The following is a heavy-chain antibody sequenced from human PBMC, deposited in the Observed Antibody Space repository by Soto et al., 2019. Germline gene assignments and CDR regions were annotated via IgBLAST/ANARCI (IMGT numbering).Heavy chain of an antibody. CDR1: GFTHSDYD. CDR2: IRGDGGAT. D-gene: IGHD2-21*01. Sequence: DVHLLESGGGLVQPGESLRLSCVASGFTHSDYDMGWVRQAPGKGLEWVSLIRGDGGATYYARSLEGRLTISRDTSENTLYLHMNSLRAEDTALYYCAKDRRGGEYPAFDLWGQGTLVTVSS. CDR3: AKDRRGGEYPAFDL. J-gene: IGHJ3*01. V-gene: IGHV3-23*01.